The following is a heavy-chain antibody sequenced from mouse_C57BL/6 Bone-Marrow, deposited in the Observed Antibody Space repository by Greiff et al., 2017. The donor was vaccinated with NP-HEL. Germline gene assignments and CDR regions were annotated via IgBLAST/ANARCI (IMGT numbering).Heavy chain of an antibody. CDR3: ARQGDYDVRMDY. D-gene: IGHD2-4*01. J-gene: IGHJ4*01. Sequence: EVMLVESGGGLVQPGGSLKLSCAASGFTFSDYYMYWVRQTPEKRLEWVAYISNGGGSTYYPDTVKGRFTISRDHAKNNLYLQKSRLKSEETAMYYCARQGDYDVRMDYWGQGTSVTVSS. CDR2: ISNGGGST. CDR1: GFTFSDYY. V-gene: IGHV5-12*01.